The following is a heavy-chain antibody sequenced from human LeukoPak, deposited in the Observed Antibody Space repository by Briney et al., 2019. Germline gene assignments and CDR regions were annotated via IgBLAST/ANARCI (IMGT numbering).Heavy chain of an antibody. CDR1: GGSFSGYY. V-gene: IGHV4-34*01. J-gene: IGHJ4*02. D-gene: IGHD3-10*01. CDR3: ARGRLWFGLFDY. Sequence: PSETLSLTCAVYGGSFSGYYWSWIRQPPGKGLEWIGEINHSGSTNYNPSLKRRVTISVDTSKNQFSLKLSSVAAADTAVYYCARGRLWFGLFDYWGQGTLVTVSS. CDR2: INHSGST.